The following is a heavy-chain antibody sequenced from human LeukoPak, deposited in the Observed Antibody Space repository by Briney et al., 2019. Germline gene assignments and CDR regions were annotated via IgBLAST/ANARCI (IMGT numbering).Heavy chain of an antibody. D-gene: IGHD6-13*01. CDR1: GFTFRSYW. CDR2: IYSGGST. J-gene: IGHJ4*02. CDR3: SLTDSSSCPGGY. Sequence: GGSLRLSCAASGFTFRSYWMSWVRQAPGKGLEWVSVIYSGGSTYYADSVKGRFTISRDNSKNTLYLQMNSLRAEDTAVYYCSLTDSSSCPGGYWGQGTLVTVSS. V-gene: IGHV3-53*01.